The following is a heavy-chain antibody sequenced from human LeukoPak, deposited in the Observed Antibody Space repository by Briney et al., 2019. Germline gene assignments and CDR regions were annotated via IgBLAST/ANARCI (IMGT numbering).Heavy chain of an antibody. D-gene: IGHD5-18*01. Sequence: ASVKVSCKASGYTFTSYDINWVRQATGQGLEWMGWMNPNSGNTGYAQKFQGRVTMTRNTSMSTAYMELSSLRSEDTAVYYCARGLHTAMVIIGYWGQGTLVTVSS. CDR3: ARGLHTAMVIIGY. J-gene: IGHJ4*02. CDR2: MNPNSGNT. V-gene: IGHV1-8*01. CDR1: GYTFTSYD.